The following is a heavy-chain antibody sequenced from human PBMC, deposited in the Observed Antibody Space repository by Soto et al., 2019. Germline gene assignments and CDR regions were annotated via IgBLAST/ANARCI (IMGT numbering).Heavy chain of an antibody. CDR2: IIPILGIA. V-gene: IGHV1-69*02. CDR3: ASRNYDILTGYYY. Sequence: SVKVSCKASGGTFSSYTISWVRQAPGQGLEWMGRIIPILGIANYAQKFQGRVTNTADKSTSTAYMELSSLRSEDTAVYYCASRNYDILTGYYYWGQGTLVTVSS. CDR1: GGTFSSYT. D-gene: IGHD3-9*01. J-gene: IGHJ4*02.